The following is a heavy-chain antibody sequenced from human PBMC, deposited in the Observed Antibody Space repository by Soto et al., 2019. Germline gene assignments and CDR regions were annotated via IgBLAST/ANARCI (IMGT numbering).Heavy chain of an antibody. V-gene: IGHV4-39*01. CDR3: ASGLRVATPPY. D-gene: IGHD5-12*01. CDR2: IYYSGST. CDR1: GGSISSSSYY. Sequence: QLQLQESGPGLVKPSETLSLTCTVSGGSISSSSYYWGWIRQPPGKGLEWIGSIYYSGSTYYNPSLKSRVTISVDTSKNQFSLKLSSVTAADTAVYYCASGLRVATPPYWGQGTLVTVSS. J-gene: IGHJ4*02.